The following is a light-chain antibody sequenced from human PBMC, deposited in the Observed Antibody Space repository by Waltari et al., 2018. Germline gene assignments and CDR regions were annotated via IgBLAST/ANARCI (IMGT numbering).Light chain of an antibody. J-gene: IGKJ1*01. CDR1: QSLLYSSNNKNN. CDR2: WAS. CDR3: QQYYNTPRT. V-gene: IGKV4-1*01. Sequence: DIVMTQSPDSLAVSLGERATINCKSSQSLLYSSNNKNNLAWYQQKPGQPPKLLICWASTRESGVPDRFSGSGSGIHFTLTISSLQAEDVAVYYCQQYYNTPRTFGQGTKVEIK.